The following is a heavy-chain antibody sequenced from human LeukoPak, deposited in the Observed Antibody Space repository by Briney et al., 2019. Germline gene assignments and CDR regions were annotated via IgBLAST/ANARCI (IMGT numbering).Heavy chain of an antibody. D-gene: IGHD4-17*01. Sequence: GGSLRLSCAASGFTFSDYCTSWVRQAPGKGLEWVSYISGRSTFTKYADSVKGRFTISRDNAKNSLYLQMNSLRAEDTAVYYCARDGAGDYVDYWGQGTLVTVSS. CDR1: GFTFSDYC. CDR2: ISGRSTFT. V-gene: IGHV3-11*05. CDR3: ARDGAGDYVDY. J-gene: IGHJ4*02.